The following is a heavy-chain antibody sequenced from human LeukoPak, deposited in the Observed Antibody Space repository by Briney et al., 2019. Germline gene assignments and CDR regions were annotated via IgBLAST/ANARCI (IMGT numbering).Heavy chain of an antibody. CDR1: GSSFSTYW. Sequence: GASLMISCGGSGSSFSTYWIGCGRQLGGERLGLMGIIYPGDSDTRYTPAFQGQVTMSADKSINTAYLQWSSLKASDTAMYYCARRQGCTSSSCPPDYWGQGTLVTVSS. CDR2: IYPGDSDT. J-gene: IGHJ4*02. V-gene: IGHV5-51*01. D-gene: IGHD2-2*01. CDR3: ARRQGCTSSSCPPDY.